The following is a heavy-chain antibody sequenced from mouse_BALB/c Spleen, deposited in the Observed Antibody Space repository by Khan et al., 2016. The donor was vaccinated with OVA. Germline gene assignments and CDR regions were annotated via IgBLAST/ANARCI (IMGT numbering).Heavy chain of an antibody. Sequence: EVQLQQSGPELVRPGASVKISCTPSGYSFTGYFMNWVMQSHGKSLEWIGRINPHIGETFYNQRFKDKATLTVDESSSTAHMELRSLASEDSAVYYCTRIYSSDFDYWGQGTTLTVSS. CDR1: GYSFTGYF. V-gene: IGHV1-20*02. D-gene: IGHD1-1*01. CDR3: TRIYSSDFDY. CDR2: INPHIGET. J-gene: IGHJ2*01.